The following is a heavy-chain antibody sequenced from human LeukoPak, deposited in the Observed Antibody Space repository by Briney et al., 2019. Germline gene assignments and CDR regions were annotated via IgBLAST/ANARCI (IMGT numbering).Heavy chain of an antibody. D-gene: IGHD6-13*01. Sequence: ASVKVSCKASGYTFTSYYMHWVRQAPGQGLEWMGIINPSGGSTSYAQKFQGRVTMTRDTSTSTVYMELSSLRSEDTAVYYCARQSLYTSSWYSAIGLDYWGQGTLVTVSS. CDR3: ARQSLYTSSWYSAIGLDY. V-gene: IGHV1-46*01. J-gene: IGHJ4*02. CDR1: GYTFTSYY. CDR2: INPSGGST.